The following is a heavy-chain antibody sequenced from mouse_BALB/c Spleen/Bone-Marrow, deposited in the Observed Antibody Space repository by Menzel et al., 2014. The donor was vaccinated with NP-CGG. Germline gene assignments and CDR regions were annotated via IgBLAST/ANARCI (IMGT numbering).Heavy chain of an antibody. V-gene: IGHV1-54*02. Sequence: QVQLQQSGGEVVKPGTSVKLSCKTSGFTFSNSYISWLKLKPGQSLEWIAWIIGGTGGTTYNQKFTGKAQLTVDTSSNTAYIQLSSLTTEDSAIYYCGRPLYGSSFAWFAYWGQGTLVTVSA. CDR2: IIGGTGGT. D-gene: IGHD1-1*01. J-gene: IGHJ3*01. CDR1: GFTFSNSY. CDR3: GRPLYGSSFAWFAY.